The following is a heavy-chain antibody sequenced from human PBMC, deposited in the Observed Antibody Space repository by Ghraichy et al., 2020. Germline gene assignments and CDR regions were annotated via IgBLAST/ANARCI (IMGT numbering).Heavy chain of an antibody. V-gene: IGHV4-34*01. D-gene: IGHD3-10*01. J-gene: IGHJ4*02. Sequence: SETLSLTCAVYGGSFSGYYWSWIRQPPGKGLEWIGEINHSGSTNYNPSLKSRVTISVDTSKNQFSLKLSSVTAADTAVYYCARRSRTKGIKWFGEFFDYWGQGTLVTVSS. CDR1: GGSFSGYY. CDR2: INHSGST. CDR3: ARRSRTKGIKWFGEFFDY.